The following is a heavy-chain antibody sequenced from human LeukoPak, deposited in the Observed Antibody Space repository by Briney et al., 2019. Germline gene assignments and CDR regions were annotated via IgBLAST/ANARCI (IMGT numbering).Heavy chain of an antibody. Sequence: PGGSLRLSCAASGLTVSSDYMSWVRQAPGEGLEWVSVIYSGGSTYYADPVKGRFTISRDNSKNTLYLQMNSLRAEDTAVYYCARDGGRGQDAFDIWGQGAMVTVSS. CDR1: GLTVSSDY. CDR3: ARDGGRGQDAFDI. D-gene: IGHD3-3*01. V-gene: IGHV3-66*01. J-gene: IGHJ3*02. CDR2: IYSGGST.